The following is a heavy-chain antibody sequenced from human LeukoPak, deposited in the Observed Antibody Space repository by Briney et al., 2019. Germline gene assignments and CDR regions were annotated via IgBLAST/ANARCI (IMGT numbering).Heavy chain of an antibody. CDR1: VGTFSGHY. CDR3: ARAPHRGETYFNAFDI. Sequence: SETLSLTCAVYVGTFSGHYWSWIRQAPRKGLEWIGEIDHTGKSNYKSALKSRVTMAVDTSKNQFSLSLESVTAADTAIYYCARAPHRGETYFNAFDIWGRETPVTVSS. J-gene: IGHJ3*02. D-gene: IGHD1-26*01. CDR2: IDHTGKS. V-gene: IGHV4-34*01.